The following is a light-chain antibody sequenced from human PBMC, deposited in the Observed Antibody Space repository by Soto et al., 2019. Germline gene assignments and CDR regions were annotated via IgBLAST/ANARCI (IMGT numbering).Light chain of an antibody. V-gene: IGLV2-14*01. CDR2: EVN. CDR1: SSDIGRYNF. Sequence: QSALTQPASVSGSPGQSITISCTGTSSDIGRYNFVSWYQHHPGEAPKLVIYEVNNRPSGVSNRFSGSKSGNTASLTISGLQAEDEADYYCTSYANSTPYVFGTGTKLTVL. J-gene: IGLJ1*01. CDR3: TSYANSTPYV.